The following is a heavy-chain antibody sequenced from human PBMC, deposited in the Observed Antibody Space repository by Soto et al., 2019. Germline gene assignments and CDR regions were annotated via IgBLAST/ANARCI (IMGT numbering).Heavy chain of an antibody. CDR1: GFSLSTTAEG. D-gene: IGHD2-2*01. V-gene: IGHV2-5*02. J-gene: IGHJ4*02. CDR2: IYWDDDE. CDR3: AHGSCSSADCYPNPYLDY. Sequence: QITLKESGPTLVKPTQTLTLTCTFSGFSLSTTAEGEGWIRQPPGKALEWLGLIYWDDDERYSPSLKSRLTITKDTSKNQVVLTMTNVDPVDTATYYCAHGSCSSADCYPNPYLDYWGQGILVTVSS.